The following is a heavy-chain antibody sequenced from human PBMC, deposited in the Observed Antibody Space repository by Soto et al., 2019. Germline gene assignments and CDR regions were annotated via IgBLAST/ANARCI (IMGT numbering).Heavy chain of an antibody. V-gene: IGHV3-23*01. D-gene: IGHD2-2*01. CDR1: GFTFSSYA. Sequence: GGSLRLSCAASGFTFSSYAMSWVRQAPGKGLEWVSAISGSGGSTYYADSVKGRFTISRDNSKNTLYLQMNSLRAEDTAVYYCAKGPSIVVVPAASGCYFDYWGQGTLVTVSS. J-gene: IGHJ4*02. CDR2: ISGSGGST. CDR3: AKGPSIVVVPAASGCYFDY.